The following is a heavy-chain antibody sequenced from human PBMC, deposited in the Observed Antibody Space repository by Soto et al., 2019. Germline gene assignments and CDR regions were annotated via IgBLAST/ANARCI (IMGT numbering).Heavy chain of an antibody. V-gene: IGHV3-48*01. J-gene: IGHJ6*03. D-gene: IGHD2-2*01. CDR1: GFTFSSYS. CDR3: ASIDIVVVPAAREDYYYYMDV. Sequence: GGSLRLSCAASGFTFSSYSMNWVRQAPGKGLEWVSYISSSSSTIYYADSVKGRFTISRDNAKNSLCLQMNSLRAEDTAVYYCASIDIVVVPAAREDYYYYMDVWGKGTTVTVSS. CDR2: ISSSSSTI.